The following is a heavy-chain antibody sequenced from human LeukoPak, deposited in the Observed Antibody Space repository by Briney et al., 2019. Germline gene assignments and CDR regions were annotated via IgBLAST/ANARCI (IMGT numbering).Heavy chain of an antibody. Sequence: SVKVSCKASGGTFSSYAISWVRQAPGQGLEWMGGIIPIFGTANYAQKFQGRVTITADESTSTAYMELSSLRSEDTAVYYCAKLTYCSGGSCYPFDYWGQGTLVTVSS. CDR3: AKLTYCSGGSCYPFDY. CDR1: GGTFSSYA. J-gene: IGHJ4*02. D-gene: IGHD2-15*01. CDR2: IIPIFGTA. V-gene: IGHV1-69*13.